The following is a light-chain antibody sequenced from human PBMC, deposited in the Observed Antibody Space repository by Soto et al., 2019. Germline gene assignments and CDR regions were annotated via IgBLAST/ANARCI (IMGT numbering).Light chain of an antibody. CDR1: SSDVGSYNL. Sequence: QSALTQPASVSGSPGQSITISCTGTSSDVGSYNLVSWYQQHPGKAPKLMIYEGSKRPSGVSNRFSDSKSGNTASLTISGLQAEDEADYYCCSYAGSSTQRVFGGGTQLTVL. CDR2: EGS. CDR3: CSYAGSSTQRV. V-gene: IGLV2-23*01. J-gene: IGLJ7*01.